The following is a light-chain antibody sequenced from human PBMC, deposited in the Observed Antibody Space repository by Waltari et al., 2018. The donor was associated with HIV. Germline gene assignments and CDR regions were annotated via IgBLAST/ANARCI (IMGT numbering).Light chain of an antibody. CDR2: DVS. J-gene: IGLJ2*01. CDR1: SSDVGGYNY. CDR3: SSYTSSSTLV. Sequence: QSALTQPASVSGSPGQSLTISCTGTSSDVGGYNYVSWYQQHPGKAPKLMIDDVSNRPSGVSNRFSGSKSGNTASLTISGLQAEDEADYYCSSYTSSSTLVFGGGTKLTVL. V-gene: IGLV2-14*03.